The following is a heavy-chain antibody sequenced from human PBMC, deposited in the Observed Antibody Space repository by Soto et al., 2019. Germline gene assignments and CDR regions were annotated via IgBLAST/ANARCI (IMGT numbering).Heavy chain of an antibody. V-gene: IGHV5-51*01. CDR3: ARHHGSPGSYFGLDV. Sequence: GESLKISCKGSGYSFTSYWINWVRQMPGKGLEWMGIIYPGDSDARYSPSFQGQVTISADKSIDTAYLQWRSLKASDTAVYYCARHHGSPGSYFGLDVWGQGTTVTVSS. J-gene: IGHJ6*02. CDR2: IYPGDSDA. CDR1: GYSFTSYW. D-gene: IGHD6-13*01.